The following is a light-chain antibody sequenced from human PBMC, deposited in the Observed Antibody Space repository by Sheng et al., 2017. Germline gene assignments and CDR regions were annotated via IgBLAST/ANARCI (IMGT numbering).Light chain of an antibody. J-gene: IGKJ3*01. V-gene: IGKV1-33*01. CDR3: QQYEDLPPFS. CDR2: EAS. CDR1: QDIDNH. Sequence: IQMTQSPTSLSASEGDRVTITCQASQDIDNHLNWYQQKPGKAPKLLIYEASNLGAGVPSRFSGSGSGTDFRLVINSLQPEDFATYYCQQYEDLPPFSFGPGTRVDFK.